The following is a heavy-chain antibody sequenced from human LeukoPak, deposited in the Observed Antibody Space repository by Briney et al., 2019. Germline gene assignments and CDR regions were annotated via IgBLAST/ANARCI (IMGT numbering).Heavy chain of an antibody. CDR3: ARVGGWLLRAFDI. CDR2: IKQDGSEK. V-gene: IGHV3-7*04. CDR1: GFTFSSYW. Sequence: QAGGSPSLSCAASGFTFSSYWMSGVRRAPGKGLEGVANIKQDGSEKYCGDSVEGRLPISRDNAKNSLYLPMNGLRAEHTAVYYCARVGGWLLRAFDIWGQGTMVTVSS. J-gene: IGHJ3*02. D-gene: IGHD5-24*01.